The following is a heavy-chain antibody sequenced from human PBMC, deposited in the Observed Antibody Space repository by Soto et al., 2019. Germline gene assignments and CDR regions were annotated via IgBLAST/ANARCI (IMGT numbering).Heavy chain of an antibody. J-gene: IGHJ6*02. Sequence: QVQLVESGGGVVQPGRSLRLSCAASGFTFSSYGMHWVRQAPGKGLXXXXVIWYDGSNKYYADSVKGRFTISRDNSKNXLXLQMXSXRXXXXXXXYXASEYCSGGSCYYYGMDVWGQGTTVTVSS. V-gene: IGHV3-33*01. CDR3: ASEYCSGGSCYYYGMDV. CDR2: IWYDGSNK. CDR1: GFTFSSYG. D-gene: IGHD2-15*01.